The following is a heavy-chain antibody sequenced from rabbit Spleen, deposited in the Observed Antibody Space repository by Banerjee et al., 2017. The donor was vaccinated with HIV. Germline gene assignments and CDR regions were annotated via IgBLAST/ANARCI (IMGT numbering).Heavy chain of an antibody. CDR3: ARDTGSSFSSYGMDL. J-gene: IGHJ6*01. Sequence: QSLEESGGDMVKPGASLTLSCTASGFSFSSSDYMCWVRQAPGKGLEWIACIAGSSSGFIYSATWAKGRFTCSKTSSTTVTLQMTSLTVADTATYFCARDTGSSFSSYGMDLWAQAPSSPS. V-gene: IGHV1S40*01. CDR2: IAGSSSGFI. CDR1: GFSFSSSDY. D-gene: IGHD8-1*01.